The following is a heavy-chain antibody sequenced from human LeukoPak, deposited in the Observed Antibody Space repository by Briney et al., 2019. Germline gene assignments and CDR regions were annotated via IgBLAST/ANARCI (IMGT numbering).Heavy chain of an antibody. J-gene: IGHJ4*02. CDR1: GFIFNTYG. D-gene: IGHD2-15*01. CDR3: ANGDCRGGRCSSGDY. CDR2: TRDDGSKN. V-gene: IGHV3-30*02. Sequence: GGSQTPSCVASGFIFNTYGMHWVRQAPGKGLEWVAYTRDDGSKNWYGDSVKGRFTIFRDNSKNTLYLQMNSLRGEDTAVYYCANGDCRGGRCSSGDYWGQGTLVAVSS.